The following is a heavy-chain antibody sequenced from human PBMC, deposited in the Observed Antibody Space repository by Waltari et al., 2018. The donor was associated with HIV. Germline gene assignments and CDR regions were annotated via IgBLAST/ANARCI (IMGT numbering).Heavy chain of an antibody. CDR2: IKQDGSEK. Sequence: EVQLVESGGGLVQPGGSLRLSCAASGFTFSSYWMSWVRQAPGKGLEWVANIKQDGSEKYYVDSVKGRFTISRDNAKNSLYLQMNSLRAEDTAVYYCASSYSYYDFWSGYSYYFDYWGQGTLVTVSS. D-gene: IGHD3-3*01. V-gene: IGHV3-7*01. CDR1: GFTFSSYW. CDR3: ASSYSYYDFWSGYSYYFDY. J-gene: IGHJ4*02.